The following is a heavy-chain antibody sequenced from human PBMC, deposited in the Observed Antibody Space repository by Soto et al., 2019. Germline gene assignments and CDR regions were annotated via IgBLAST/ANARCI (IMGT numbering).Heavy chain of an antibody. J-gene: IGHJ4*02. Sequence: QVQLQESGPGLVKPSQTLSLTCTVSGGSISSGDYYWSWIRQPPGKGLEWIGYIYYSGSTYYNPSLKSRVTISVDTSKNQFCLQLSSVTAADTAVYYCARVGDYGDYALLDYWGQGTLVTLSS. CDR3: ARVGDYGDYALLDY. V-gene: IGHV4-30-4*01. D-gene: IGHD4-17*01. CDR2: IYYSGST. CDR1: GGSISSGDYY.